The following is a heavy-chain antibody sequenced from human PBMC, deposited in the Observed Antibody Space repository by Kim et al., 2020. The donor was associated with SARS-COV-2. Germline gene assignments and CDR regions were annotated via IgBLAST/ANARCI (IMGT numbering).Heavy chain of an antibody. V-gene: IGHV4-59*01. D-gene: IGHD5-12*01. CDR3: ARYSGYEGSYFDC. Sequence: SETLSLTCTVSGGSISNYYWNWIRQPPGKGLEWIGYISYSGSINYNLSLKRRVTISVNTSKNNFSLKLSSVTAADTAAYYCARYSGYEGSYFDCWGQGTL. J-gene: IGHJ4*02. CDR1: GGSISNYY. CDR2: ISYSGSI.